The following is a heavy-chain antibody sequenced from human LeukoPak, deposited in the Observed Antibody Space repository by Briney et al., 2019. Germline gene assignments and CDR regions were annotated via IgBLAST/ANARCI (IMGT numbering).Heavy chain of an antibody. D-gene: IGHD5-12*01. V-gene: IGHV3-74*01. J-gene: IGHJ6*03. CDR2: INSDGSST. CDR1: GFTFSSYW. Sequence: PPGGSLRLSCAASGFTFSSYWMHWVRQAPGKGLVWVSRINSDGSSTSYADSVKGRFTISRDNAKNTLYLQMNSLRAEDTAVYYCARDPAKYGYDRGGYYYYYMDVWGKGTTVTVSS. CDR3: ARDPAKYGYDRGGYYYYYMDV.